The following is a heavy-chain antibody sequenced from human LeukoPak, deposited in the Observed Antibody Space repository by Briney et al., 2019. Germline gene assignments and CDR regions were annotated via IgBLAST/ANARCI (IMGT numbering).Heavy chain of an antibody. D-gene: IGHD3-10*01. J-gene: IGHJ4*02. Sequence: PSETLSLTCTVSGYSISSGYYWGWIRQPPGKELEWIGSIYHSGSTYYNPSLKSRVTISVDTSKNQFSLKLSSMTAADTAVYYCVKEELLYFGASKIRGFDSWGQGTLVTVFS. CDR3: VKEELLYFGASKIRGFDS. CDR2: IYHSGST. V-gene: IGHV4-38-2*02. CDR1: GYSISSGYY.